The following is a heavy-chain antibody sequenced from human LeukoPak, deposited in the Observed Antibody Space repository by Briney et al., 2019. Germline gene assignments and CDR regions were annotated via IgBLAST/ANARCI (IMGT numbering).Heavy chain of an antibody. D-gene: IGHD4-23*01. CDR2: ISAYNGNT. CDR3: ARAVVGGKVTMNWFDP. CDR1: GYTFTSYG. J-gene: IGHJ5*02. V-gene: IGHV1-18*01. Sequence: GASVKVSCKASGYTFTSYGISWVRQAPGRGLEWMGWISAYNGNTNYAQKLQGRVTMTTDTSTSTAYMELRSLRSDDTAVYYCARAVVGGKVTMNWFDPWGQGTLVTVSS.